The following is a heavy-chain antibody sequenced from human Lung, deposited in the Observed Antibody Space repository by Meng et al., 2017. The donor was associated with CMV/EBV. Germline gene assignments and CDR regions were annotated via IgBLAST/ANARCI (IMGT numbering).Heavy chain of an antibody. CDR1: GDPITNHNW. Sequence: QVRLPESGPARVKPSESLSLTCAVSGDPITNHNWWAWVRQPPGKGLEWIGEIPHRGSSAYNPSLKSRVSMSIDKSKNQFSLKLTSVTAADTAVYHCLRRSGGSVWGQGTLVTVSS. J-gene: IGHJ1*01. CDR2: IPHRGSS. CDR3: LRRSGGSV. V-gene: IGHV4-4*02. D-gene: IGHD3-10*01.